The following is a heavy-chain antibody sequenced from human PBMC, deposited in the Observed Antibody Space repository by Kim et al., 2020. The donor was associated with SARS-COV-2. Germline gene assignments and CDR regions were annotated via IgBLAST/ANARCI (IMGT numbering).Heavy chain of an antibody. CDR2: N. D-gene: IGHD1-7*01. V-gene: IGHV6-1*01. CDR3: AKTKGGGGGMDV. Sequence: NDYATSVKSRITINPDTSENHFALQLNSVTPEDTAVYYCAKTKGGGGGMDVWGQGTTVTVSS. J-gene: IGHJ6*02.